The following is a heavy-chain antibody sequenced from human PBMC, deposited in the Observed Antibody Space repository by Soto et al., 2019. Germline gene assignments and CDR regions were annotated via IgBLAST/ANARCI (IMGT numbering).Heavy chain of an antibody. CDR3: ARVGPSGPLDY. CDR2: ISYDGSNK. V-gene: IGHV3-30-3*01. J-gene: IGHJ4*02. CDR1: GFTFSSYA. D-gene: IGHD5-12*01. Sequence: GGSLRLSCAAYGFTFSSYAMHWVRQAPGKGLEWVAVISYDGSNKYYADSVKGRFTISRDNSKNTLYLQMNSLRAEDTAVYYCARVGPSGPLDYWRQGTLVTVSS.